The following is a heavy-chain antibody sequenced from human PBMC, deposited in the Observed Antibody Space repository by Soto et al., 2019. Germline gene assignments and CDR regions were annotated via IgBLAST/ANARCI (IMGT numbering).Heavy chain of an antibody. D-gene: IGHD5-18*01. V-gene: IGHV1-69*13. J-gene: IGHJ3*02. Sequence: PVEVSCKASGVTFSSYAIIWLRQAPGQGLEWMGGIIPIFGTANYAQKFQGRVTITADESTSTAYMELSSLRSEDTAVYYCAREKGIQLWLQGLAQDAFDIWGQGTMVSVSS. CDR3: AREKGIQLWLQGLAQDAFDI. CDR1: GVTFSSYA. CDR2: IIPIFGTA.